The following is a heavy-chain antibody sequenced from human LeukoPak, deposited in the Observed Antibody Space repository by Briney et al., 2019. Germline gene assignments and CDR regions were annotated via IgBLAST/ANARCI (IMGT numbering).Heavy chain of an antibody. D-gene: IGHD7-27*01. CDR3: AKATGDGGTFHY. J-gene: IGHJ4*02. Sequence: GGSLRLSCAASGFTFSSYAMSWVRQAPGKGLEWVSAISGGADLIYYADSVKGRFFISRDNSKNTLSLQMDSLRAEDTAIYYCAKATGDGGTFHYWGQGTLDTVSS. CDR2: ISGGADLI. V-gene: IGHV3-23*01. CDR1: GFTFSSYA.